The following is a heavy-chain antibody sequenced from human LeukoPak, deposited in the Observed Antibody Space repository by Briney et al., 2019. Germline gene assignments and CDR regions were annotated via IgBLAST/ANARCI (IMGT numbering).Heavy chain of an antibody. V-gene: IGHV3-23*01. CDR1: GFTFSSYG. Sequence: PGRSLRLSCAASGFTFSSYGMHWVRQAPGKGLEWVSAISGSGGSKYYADSVKGRFTISRDNSKNTLDLQMNSLRVEDTAVYYCATSFVYWGQGTLVTVSS. J-gene: IGHJ4*02. CDR3: ATSFVY. CDR2: ISGSGGSK.